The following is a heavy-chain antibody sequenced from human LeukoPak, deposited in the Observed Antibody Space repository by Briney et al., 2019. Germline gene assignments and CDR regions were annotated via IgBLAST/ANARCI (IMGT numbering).Heavy chain of an antibody. D-gene: IGHD3-10*01. CDR2: INSDGSST. CDR3: ARFNTYYYGSGSYRAFDY. J-gene: IGHJ4*02. CDR1: GFTSSSYW. V-gene: IGHV3-74*01. Sequence: GSLRLSCAASGFTSSSYWMHWVRQAPGKGLVWVSRINSDGSSTSYADSVKGRFTISRDNAKNTLYLQMNSLRAEDTAVYYCARFNTYYYGSGSYRAFDYWGQGTLVTVSS.